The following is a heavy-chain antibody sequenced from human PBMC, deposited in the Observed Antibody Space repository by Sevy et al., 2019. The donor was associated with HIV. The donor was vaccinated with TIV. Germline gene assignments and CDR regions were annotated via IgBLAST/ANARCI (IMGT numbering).Heavy chain of an antibody. D-gene: IGHD3-16*01. CDR2: IWYDGSNK. CDR3: AKEGDLGGVPAVRTFSYYRMDV. Sequence: GGSLRLSCAASGFTFSSYGMHWVRQAPGKGLEWVAVIWYDGSNKYYADSVKGRFTISRDNSKNTLYLQMNSLRAEDTVVYDCAKEGDLGGVPAVRTFSYYRMDVWGQGTTVTVSS. J-gene: IGHJ6*02. V-gene: IGHV3-30*02. CDR1: GFTFSSYG.